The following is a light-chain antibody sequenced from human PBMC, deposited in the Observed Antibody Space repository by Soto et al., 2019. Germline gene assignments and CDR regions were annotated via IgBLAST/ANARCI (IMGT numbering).Light chain of an antibody. J-gene: IGLJ1*01. Sequence: QSALTQPASVSGSPGQSITISCTGTSSDVGGYDYVSWYQQHPGKAPKVMLYEVFNRPSGVSSRFAGSKSGNTASLTISGLRAEDDADYYCTSYATTSPLVFGTGTKLTVL. CDR3: TSYATTSPLV. CDR2: EVF. V-gene: IGLV2-14*01. CDR1: SSDVGGYDY.